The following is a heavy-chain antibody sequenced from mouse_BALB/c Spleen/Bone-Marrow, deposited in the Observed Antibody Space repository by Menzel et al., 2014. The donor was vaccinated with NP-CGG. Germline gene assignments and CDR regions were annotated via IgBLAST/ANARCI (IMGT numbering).Heavy chain of an antibody. CDR3: TRNYGNQGAMDY. V-gene: IGHV5-15*02. Sequence: EVQLVESGGGLVQPGGSRKLSCAASGFTFSDYGMALVRQAPGKGPEWVAFISNLAYSIYYADTVTGRFTISRENAKSTLYLEMSSLRSEDTAIYYCTRNYGNQGAMDYWGQGISVTVSS. D-gene: IGHD2-1*01. CDR1: GFTFSDYG. J-gene: IGHJ4*01. CDR2: ISNLAYSI.